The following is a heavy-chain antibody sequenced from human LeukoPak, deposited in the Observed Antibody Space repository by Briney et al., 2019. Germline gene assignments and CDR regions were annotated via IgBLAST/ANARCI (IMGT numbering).Heavy chain of an antibody. CDR1: GYTFTGYY. CDR2: INPNSGGT. Sequence: ASVKVSCKASGYTFTGYYMHWVRQAPGQGLEWMGRINPNSGGTNYAQKFQGRVTMTRDTSISTAYMELSRLRSDDTAVYYCASGALDYGGNPGDYWGQGTLVTVSS. CDR3: ASGALDYGGNPGDY. J-gene: IGHJ4*02. D-gene: IGHD4-23*01. V-gene: IGHV1-2*06.